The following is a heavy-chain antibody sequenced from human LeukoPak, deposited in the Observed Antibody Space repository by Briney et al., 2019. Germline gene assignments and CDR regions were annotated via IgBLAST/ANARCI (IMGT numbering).Heavy chain of an antibody. Sequence: GGSLRPSCAASGFIFSNYGMHWVRQAPGKGLEWVAVISYDGSNKYYADSVKGRFTISRDNSKNTLYLQMNSLRAEDTAVYYCARASSDIVATITPTFDYWGQGTLVTVSS. CDR3: ARASSDIVATITPTFDY. V-gene: IGHV3-30*03. CDR2: ISYDGSNK. CDR1: GFIFSNYG. D-gene: IGHD5-12*01. J-gene: IGHJ4*02.